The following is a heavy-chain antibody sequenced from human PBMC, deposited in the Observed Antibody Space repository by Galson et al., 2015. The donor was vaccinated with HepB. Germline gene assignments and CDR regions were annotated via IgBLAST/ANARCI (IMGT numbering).Heavy chain of an antibody. Sequence: SEILSLTCTVSGGALSIYLWTWIRQPPGKGLEWVGYINSRGSTDYNPSLKSRVSISVDTSKKQFSLRLSSVTAADTAVYYCARERVGGDSDHWGQGTPVTVSS. D-gene: IGHD2-2*01. J-gene: IGHJ4*02. CDR2: INSRGST. CDR3: ARERVGGDSDH. CDR1: GGALSIYL. V-gene: IGHV4-59*12.